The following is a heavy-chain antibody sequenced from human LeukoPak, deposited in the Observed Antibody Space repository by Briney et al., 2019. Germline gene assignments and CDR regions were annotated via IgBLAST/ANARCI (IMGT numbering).Heavy chain of an antibody. Sequence: SETLSLTCAVYGGSFSGYYWSWIRQPPGKGLEWIGEINHSGSTNYNPSLKSRVTISVDTSKNQFSLKLSSVTAADTAVYYCARVGYDYVWGSYPPDYWGQGTLVTVSS. CDR3: ARVGYDYVWGSYPPDY. J-gene: IGHJ4*02. V-gene: IGHV4-34*01. D-gene: IGHD3-16*01. CDR1: GGSFSGYY. CDR2: INHSGST.